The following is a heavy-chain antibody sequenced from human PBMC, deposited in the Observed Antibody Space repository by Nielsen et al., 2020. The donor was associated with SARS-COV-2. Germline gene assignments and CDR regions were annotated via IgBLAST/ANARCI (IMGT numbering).Heavy chain of an antibody. V-gene: IGHV1-3*01. CDR2: INAGNGNT. J-gene: IGHJ6*03. Sequence: GESLKISCKASGYTFTSYAMHWVRQAPGQRLEWMGWINAGNGNTKYSQKFQGRVTITRDTSASTAYMELSSLRSEDTAVYYCARDLVVGATTWYYMDVWGKGTTVTVSS. D-gene: IGHD1-26*01. CDR1: GYTFTSYA. CDR3: ARDLVVGATTWYYMDV.